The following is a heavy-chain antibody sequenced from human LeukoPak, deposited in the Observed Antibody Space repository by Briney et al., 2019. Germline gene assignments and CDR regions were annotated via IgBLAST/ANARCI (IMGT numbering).Heavy chain of an antibody. J-gene: IGHJ5*02. CDR1: GGSISSYY. Sequence: SETLSLTCTVSGGSISSYYWSWIRQPPGKGLEWIGYIYYSGSTNYNPSLKSRVTISVDTSKKQFSLKLSSVTAADTAVYYCARGGVYYYDSSRFDPWGQGTLVTVSS. CDR3: ARGGVYYYDSSRFDP. D-gene: IGHD3-22*01. V-gene: IGHV4-59*01. CDR2: IYYSGST.